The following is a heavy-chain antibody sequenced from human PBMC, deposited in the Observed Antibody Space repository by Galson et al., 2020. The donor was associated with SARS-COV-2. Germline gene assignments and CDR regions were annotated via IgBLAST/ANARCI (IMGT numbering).Heavy chain of an antibody. J-gene: IGHJ4*02. Sequence: GGSLRLSCAASGFTFSSYAMHWVRQAPGKGLEWVAVISYDGSNKYYADSVKGRFTISRDNSKNTLYLQMNSLRAEDTAVYYCASPRRYYDILTGQLDYWGQGTLVTVSS. CDR1: GFTFSSYA. V-gene: IGHV3-30-3*01. D-gene: IGHD3-9*01. CDR3: ASPRRYYDILTGQLDY. CDR2: ISYDGSNK.